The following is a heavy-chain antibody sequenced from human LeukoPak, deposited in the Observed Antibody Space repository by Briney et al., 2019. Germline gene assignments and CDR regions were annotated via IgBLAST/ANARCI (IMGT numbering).Heavy chain of an antibody. CDR3: ARAPAGCGGTCAFDY. J-gene: IGHJ4*02. D-gene: IGHD2-15*01. Sequence: PSETLSLTCTVSGGSISRDYWSWIRQPPGKGLEWIGYIYYSGSTNYNPSLKSRVTISVDTSKNQFSLKLSSVTAADTAVYFCARAPAGCGGTCAFDYWGQGTQVTVSS. CDR1: GGSISRDY. CDR2: IYYSGST. V-gene: IGHV4-59*12.